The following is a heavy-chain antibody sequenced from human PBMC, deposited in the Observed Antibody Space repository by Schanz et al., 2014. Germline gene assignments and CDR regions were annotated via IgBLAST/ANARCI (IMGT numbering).Heavy chain of an antibody. CDR2: ISAYNGHT. J-gene: IGHJ3*02. D-gene: IGHD5-18*01. Sequence: QVQLVQSGSEVKKPGASVKVSCKASGYTFTTYGISWVRQAPGQGLEWMGWISAYNGHTNYAQKLQGRVTMTADTSTSTAYMDLRSLRSDDTALYYCTRGGYSYALSAFDIWGQGTMVTVSS. CDR1: GYTFTTYG. V-gene: IGHV1-18*01. CDR3: TRGGYSYALSAFDI.